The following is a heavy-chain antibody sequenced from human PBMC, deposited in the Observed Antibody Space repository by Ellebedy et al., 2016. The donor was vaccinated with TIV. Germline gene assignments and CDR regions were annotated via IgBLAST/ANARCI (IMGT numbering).Heavy chain of an antibody. D-gene: IGHD6-6*01. CDR1: GGTFSSYA. V-gene: IGHV1-69*13. Sequence: SVKVSXKASGGTFSSYAISWVRQAPGQGLEWMGGIIPIFGTANYAQKFQGRVTITADESTSTAYMELSSLRSEDTAVYYCARVGWAARRQGWLDYWGQGTLVTVSS. CDR3: ARVGWAARRQGWLDY. CDR2: IIPIFGTA. J-gene: IGHJ4*02.